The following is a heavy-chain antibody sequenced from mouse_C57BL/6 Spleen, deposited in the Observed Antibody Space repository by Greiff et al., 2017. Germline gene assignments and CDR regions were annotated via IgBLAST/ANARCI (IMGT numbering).Heavy chain of an antibody. Sequence: QVHVKQSGAELVKPGASVKMSCKASGYTFTTYPIEWMKQNHGKSLEWIGNFHPYNDDTKYNEKFKGKATLTVEKSSSTVYLELSRLTSDDSAVYYCARGGYDYDGDYYAMYYWGQGTSVTVSS. D-gene: IGHD2-4*01. CDR3: ARGGYDYDGDYYAMYY. V-gene: IGHV1-47*01. CDR2: FHPYNDDT. J-gene: IGHJ4*01. CDR1: GYTFTTYP.